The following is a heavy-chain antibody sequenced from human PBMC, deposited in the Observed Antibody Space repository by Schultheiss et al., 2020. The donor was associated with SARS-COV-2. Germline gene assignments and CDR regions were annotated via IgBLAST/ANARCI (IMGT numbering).Heavy chain of an antibody. CDR1: GFTFDDYA. CDR3: ARDDYYDSSGQGAFDI. J-gene: IGHJ3*02. D-gene: IGHD3-22*01. Sequence: SLKISCAASGFTFDDYAMHWVRQAPGKGLEWVSGISWNSGSIGYADSVKGRFTISRDNAKNSLYLQMNSLRAEDTAVYYCARDDYYDSSGQGAFDIWGQGTMVTVSS. CDR2: ISWNSGSI. V-gene: IGHV3-9*01.